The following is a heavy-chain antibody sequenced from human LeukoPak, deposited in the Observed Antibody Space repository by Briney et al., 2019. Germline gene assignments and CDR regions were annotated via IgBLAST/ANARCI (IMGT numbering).Heavy chain of an antibody. Sequence: ASVKVSCKASGYTFTGYYMHWVRQAPGQGLEWMGWINPNSGGTNYAQKFQGRVTMTRDTSISTAYMEVSRLRPDDTAVYYCAGGGNVITNNLYGMDAWGQGTTVTVSS. J-gene: IGHJ6*02. V-gene: IGHV1-2*02. D-gene: IGHD3-16*01. CDR3: AGGGNVITNNLYGMDA. CDR1: GYTFTGYY. CDR2: INPNSGGT.